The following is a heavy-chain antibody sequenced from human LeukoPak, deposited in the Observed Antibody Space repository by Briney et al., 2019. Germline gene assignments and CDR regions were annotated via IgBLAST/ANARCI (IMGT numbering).Heavy chain of an antibody. Sequence: PGGSLRLSCAASGFTFSSYSMNWVRQAPGKGLEWVSYISSSSSTIYYADSVKGRFTISRDNAKNSLYLQMNSLRAEDTAVYYCARDRVAGTLGFDYWGQGTLVTVSS. J-gene: IGHJ4*02. CDR1: GFTFSSYS. D-gene: IGHD6-19*01. CDR3: ARDRVAGTLGFDY. V-gene: IGHV3-48*04. CDR2: ISSSSSTI.